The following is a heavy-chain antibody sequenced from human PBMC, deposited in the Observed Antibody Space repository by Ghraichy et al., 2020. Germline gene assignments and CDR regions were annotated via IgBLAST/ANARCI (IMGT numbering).Heavy chain of an antibody. CDR2: INPNSGGT. J-gene: IGHJ3*02. V-gene: IGHV1-2*02. Sequence: ASVKVSCKASGYTFTGYYMHWVRQAPGQGLEWMGWINPNSGGTNYAQKFQGRVTMTRDTSISTAYMELSRLRSDDTAVYYCARRSDCGGDCYSPLDAFDIWGQGTMVTVSS. D-gene: IGHD2-21*02. CDR1: GYTFTGYY. CDR3: ARRSDCGGDCYSPLDAFDI.